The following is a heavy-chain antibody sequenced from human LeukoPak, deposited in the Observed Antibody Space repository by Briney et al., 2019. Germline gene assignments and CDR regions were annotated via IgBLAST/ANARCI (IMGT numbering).Heavy chain of an antibody. CDR2: IYSSGST. V-gene: IGHV4-4*07. CDR1: GGSISSYY. D-gene: IGHD6-19*01. J-gene: IGHJ4*02. CDR3: ARDRDSSGWFDY. Sequence: SETLSLTCTVSGGSISSYYWSWIRQPAGKGLEWVARIYSSGSTKYNPSLKSRVTISVDTSKNQFSLNLSSVTAADTAFYYCARDRDSSGWFDYWGQGTLVTVSS.